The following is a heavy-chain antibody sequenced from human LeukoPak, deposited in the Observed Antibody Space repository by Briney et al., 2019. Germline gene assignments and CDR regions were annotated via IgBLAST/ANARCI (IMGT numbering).Heavy chain of an antibody. D-gene: IGHD4-11*01. J-gene: IGHJ6*03. CDR2: IKQDGSEK. CDR1: GFTFSTYR. V-gene: IGHV3-7*01. CDR3: TRVEETATTAAIIRKYSYYYYMDV. Sequence: GGSLRLSCATSGFTFSTYRMSWVRQAPGKGLEWVANIKQDGSEKHYVDSVKGRFTISRDNAKNSLYLQMSSLRAEDTAVYYCTRVEETATTAAIIRKYSYYYYMDVWGKGNTVTVSS.